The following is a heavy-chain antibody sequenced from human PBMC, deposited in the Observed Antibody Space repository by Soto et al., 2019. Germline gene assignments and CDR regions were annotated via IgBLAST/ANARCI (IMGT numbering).Heavy chain of an antibody. CDR2: ISGSGGST. V-gene: IGHV3-23*01. Sequence: GGSLRLSCAASGFTFSSYAMSWVRQAPGKGLEWVSAISGSGGSTYYADSVKGRFTISRDNSKNTLYLQMNSLRAEDTAVYYCAKLDFWSGCPTAPFDYWGQGTLVTVSS. CDR3: AKLDFWSGCPTAPFDY. D-gene: IGHD3-3*01. CDR1: GFTFSSYA. J-gene: IGHJ4*02.